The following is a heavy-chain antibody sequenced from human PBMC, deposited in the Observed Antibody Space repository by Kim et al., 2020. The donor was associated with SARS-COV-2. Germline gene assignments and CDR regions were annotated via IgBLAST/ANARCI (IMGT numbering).Heavy chain of an antibody. D-gene: IGHD1-26*01. V-gene: IGHV3-30*01. J-gene: IGHJ4*02. Sequence: ADSVKGRFTISRDNSKNTLYLQMKSLRAEDTAVYYCARTYSGSYLFYFDYWGQGTLVTVSS. CDR3: ARTYSGSYLFYFDY.